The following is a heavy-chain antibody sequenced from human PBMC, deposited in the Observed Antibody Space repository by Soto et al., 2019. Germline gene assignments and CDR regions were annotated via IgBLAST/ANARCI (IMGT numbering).Heavy chain of an antibody. Sequence: GASVKVSCKASGYTFTSYYMHWVRQAPGQGLEWMGMINANSGSTNYAQKFQGRVTMTRDTSTSTVYMELRSLRSDDTAVYYCAIVEYSSSSVLDPWGQGTLVNGSS. D-gene: IGHD6-6*01. J-gene: IGHJ5*02. CDR3: AIVEYSSSSVLDP. CDR1: GYTFTSYY. CDR2: INANSGST. V-gene: IGHV1-46*01.